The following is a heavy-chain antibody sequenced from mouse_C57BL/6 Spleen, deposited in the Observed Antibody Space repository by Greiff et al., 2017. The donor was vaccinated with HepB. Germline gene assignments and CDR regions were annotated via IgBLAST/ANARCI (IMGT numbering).Heavy chain of an antibody. V-gene: IGHV1-53*01. D-gene: IGHD4-1*01. CDR1: GYTFTSYW. Sequence: VQLQQSGTELVKPGASVKLSCKASGYTFTSYWMHWVKQRPGQGLEWIGNINPSNGGTNYNEKFKSKATLTVDKSSSTAYMQLSSLTSEDSAVYYCARSRLGLTGPFDYWGQGTTLTVSS. J-gene: IGHJ2*01. CDR2: INPSNGGT. CDR3: ARSRLGLTGPFDY.